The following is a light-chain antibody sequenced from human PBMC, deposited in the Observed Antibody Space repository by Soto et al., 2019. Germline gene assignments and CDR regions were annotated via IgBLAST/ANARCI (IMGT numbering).Light chain of an antibody. Sequence: EIVLTQSPATLSLSPGERATLSCRASQSVSTYVAWYQQKPGQAPRLLIYDASQRATGIPARFSGSGSGTDFTLTISTLEAEVFAVYYCQLRSKWPPPFGGGTKVEIK. J-gene: IGKJ4*01. CDR1: QSVSTY. CDR3: QLRSKWPPP. V-gene: IGKV3-11*01. CDR2: DAS.